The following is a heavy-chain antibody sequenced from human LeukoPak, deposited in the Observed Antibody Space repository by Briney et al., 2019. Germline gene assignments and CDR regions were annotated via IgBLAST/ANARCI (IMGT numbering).Heavy chain of an antibody. D-gene: IGHD2-15*01. V-gene: IGHV3-21*01. J-gene: IGHJ4*02. CDR1: GLTFSSYS. Sequence: PGGSLRLSCAASGLTFSSYSMNWVRQAPGKGLEWVSSISSSSSYIYYADSVKGRFTISRDNAKNSLYLQMNSLRAGDTAVYYCARDDCSGGSCYYFVYWGQGTLVTVSS. CDR3: ARDDCSGGSCYYFVY. CDR2: ISSSSSYI.